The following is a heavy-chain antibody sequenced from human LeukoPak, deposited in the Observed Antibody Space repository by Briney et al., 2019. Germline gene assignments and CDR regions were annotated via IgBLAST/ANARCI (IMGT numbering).Heavy chain of an antibody. CDR1: GGSFSGYY. V-gene: IGHV4-34*01. CDR3: ARRRSSRGFDY. CDR2: INHSGST. J-gene: IGHJ4*02. D-gene: IGHD1-26*01. Sequence: PSETPSLTCAVYGGSFSGYYWSWIRQPPGKGLEWIGEINHSGSTNYNPSLKSRVTISVDTSKNQFSLKLSSVTAADTAVYYCARRRSSRGFDYWGQGTLVTVSS.